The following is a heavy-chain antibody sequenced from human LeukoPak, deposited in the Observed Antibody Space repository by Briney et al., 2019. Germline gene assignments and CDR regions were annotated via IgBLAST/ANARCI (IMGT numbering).Heavy chain of an antibody. CDR1: GGSISSYY. Sequence: SETLSLTCTVSGGSISSYYWSWIRQPPGKGLEWIGYIYYSGSTNYNPSLKSRVTISVDTSKNQFSLKLSSVTAADTAVYYCARVLEPGWYVDWTAELDGPWYFDLWGRGTLVTVSS. CDR2: IYYSGST. J-gene: IGHJ2*01. D-gene: IGHD6-19*01. V-gene: IGHV4-59*01. CDR3: ARVLEPGWYVDWTAELDGPWYFDL.